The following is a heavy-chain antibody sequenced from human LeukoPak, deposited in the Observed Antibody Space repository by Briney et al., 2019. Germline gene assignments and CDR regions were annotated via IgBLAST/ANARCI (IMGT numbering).Heavy chain of an antibody. V-gene: IGHV1-69*13. CDR1: GGTFSSYA. J-gene: IGHJ4*02. D-gene: IGHD4-17*01. Sequence: GASVKVSCKASGGTFSSYAISWVRQAPGQGLEWMGGIIPIFGTANYAQKFQGRVTITADESTSTAYMELSSLRSEDTAVYYCAREGDYGDYGGRGNDYWGQGTLVTISS. CDR2: IIPIFGTA. CDR3: AREGDYGDYGGRGNDY.